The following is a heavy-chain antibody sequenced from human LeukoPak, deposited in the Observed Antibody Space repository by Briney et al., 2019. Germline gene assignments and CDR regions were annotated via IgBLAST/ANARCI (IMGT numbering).Heavy chain of an antibody. V-gene: IGHV3-23*01. CDR1: GVTFSSYA. D-gene: IGHD4-17*01. CDR2: ISASGGST. CDR3: AKKKGPRGDGDPIDY. Sequence: GGSLRLSCAVSGVTFSSYAMSWVRQAPGKGLEWVSGISASGGSTYYADSVKGRFTISRDNSKNTLYLQMNSLRAEDTAVYYCAKKKGPRGDGDPIDYWGQGTLVTVSS. J-gene: IGHJ4*02.